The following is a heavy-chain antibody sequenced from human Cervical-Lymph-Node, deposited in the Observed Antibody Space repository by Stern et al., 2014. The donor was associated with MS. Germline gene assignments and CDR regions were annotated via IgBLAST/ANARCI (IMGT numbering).Heavy chain of an antibody. CDR2: IYPGDSQT. CDR3: ARPSNSGLFLHH. D-gene: IGHD6-19*01. J-gene: IGHJ1*01. Sequence: EVQLVQSGAEVKKPGESLKISCKGSGYNFTTYWIAWVRQMPGRGLEWMGLIYPGDSQTRYSTSFQGHVPMSADTSISPAYLQWSSLKASDTAIYYCARPSNSGLFLHHWGQGTLVTVSS. CDR1: GYNFTTYW. V-gene: IGHV5-51*01.